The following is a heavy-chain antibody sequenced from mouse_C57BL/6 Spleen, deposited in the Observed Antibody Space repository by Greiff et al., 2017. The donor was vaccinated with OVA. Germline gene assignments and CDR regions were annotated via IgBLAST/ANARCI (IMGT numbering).Heavy chain of an antibody. J-gene: IGHJ2*01. CDR1: GYTFTDYE. CDR3: TRCPYDGYSYFDY. V-gene: IGHV1-15*01. D-gene: IGHD2-3*01. CDR2: IDPETGGT. Sequence: VQLVESGAELVRPGASVTLSCKASGYTFTDYEMHWVKQTPVHGLEWIGAIDPETGGTAYNQKFKGKAILTADKSSSTAYMELRSLTSEDSAVYYCTRCPYDGYSYFDYWGQGTTLTVSS.